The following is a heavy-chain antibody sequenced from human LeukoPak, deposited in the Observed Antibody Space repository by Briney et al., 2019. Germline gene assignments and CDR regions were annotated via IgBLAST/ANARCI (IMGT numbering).Heavy chain of an antibody. V-gene: IGHV4-59*13. CDR1: GASINSYY. J-gene: IGHJ2*01. CDR2: IYYTGTT. D-gene: IGHD2-15*01. Sequence: SETLSLTCTVSGASINSYYWSWIRQPPGKGLEWIGYIYYTGTTNYNPSLKSRVTISIDTSKNQFSLKLSSVTAADTAVYYCARRVRAYCSGGSCYDDWYFDLWGRGTLVTVSS. CDR3: ARRVRAYCSGGSCYDDWYFDL.